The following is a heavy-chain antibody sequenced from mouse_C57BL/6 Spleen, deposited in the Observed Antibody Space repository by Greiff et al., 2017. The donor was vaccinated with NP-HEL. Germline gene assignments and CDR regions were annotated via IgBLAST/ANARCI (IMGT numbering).Heavy chain of an antibody. CDR1: GFNIKNTY. CDR2: IDPANGNT. J-gene: IGHJ1*03. Sequence: EVKLVESVAELVRPGASVKLSCTASGFNIKNTYMHWVKQRPEQGLEWIGRIDPANGNTKYAPKFQGKATITADTSSNTAYLQLSSLTSEDTAIYYCARVYDYDEYFDVWGTGTTVTVSS. V-gene: IGHV14-3*01. CDR3: ARVYDYDEYFDV. D-gene: IGHD2-4*01.